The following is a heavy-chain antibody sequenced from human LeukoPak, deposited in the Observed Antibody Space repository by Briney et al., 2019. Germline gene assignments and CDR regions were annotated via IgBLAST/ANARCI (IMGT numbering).Heavy chain of an antibody. D-gene: IGHD4-17*01. J-gene: IGHJ4*02. V-gene: IGHV3-48*03. CDR3: ARLTTVPHY. Sequence: GGSLRLSCAASGFTFSNYEMNWVRQAPGKGLEWLSYISGSAATIYYADSVQGRFTISRDNAKNSLYLQMNSLRAEDTAVYYCARLTTVPHYWGQGPLVTVSS. CDR2: ISGSAATI. CDR1: GFTFSNYE.